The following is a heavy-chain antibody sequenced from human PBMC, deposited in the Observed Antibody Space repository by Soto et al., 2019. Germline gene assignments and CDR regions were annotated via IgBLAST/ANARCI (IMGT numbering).Heavy chain of an antibody. Sequence: GGSLRLSCAASGFTVSSNYMSWVRQAPGKGLEWVSVIYSGGSTYYADSVKGRFTISRDNSKNTLYLQMNSLRAEDTAVYYCARDRVWGIAAPNDDFDYWGQGTLVTVSS. CDR3: ARDRVWGIAAPNDDFDY. CDR2: IYSGGST. V-gene: IGHV3-66*01. J-gene: IGHJ4*02. CDR1: GFTVSSNY. D-gene: IGHD6-13*01.